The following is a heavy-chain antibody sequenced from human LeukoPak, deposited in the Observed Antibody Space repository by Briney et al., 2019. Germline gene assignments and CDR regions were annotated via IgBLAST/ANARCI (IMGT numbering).Heavy chain of an antibody. D-gene: IGHD3-16*02. CDR2: INYDGSST. CDR1: GFTFSSYW. V-gene: IGHV3-74*01. J-gene: IGHJ4*02. Sequence: GGSLRLSCTASGFTFSSYWMHWVRQVPGKGLVWVSHINYDGSSTNYADSVKGRFTISRDNTKNTLYLQMNSLRAEDTAVYYCATSRSFDYWGQGTLVTVSS. CDR3: ATSRSFDY.